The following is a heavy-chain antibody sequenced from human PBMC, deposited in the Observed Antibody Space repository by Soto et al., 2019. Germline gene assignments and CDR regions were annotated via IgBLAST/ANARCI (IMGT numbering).Heavy chain of an antibody. J-gene: IGHJ4*02. CDR3: ARVELTTLDY. V-gene: IGHV3-48*01. CDR1: GFTFSSYS. D-gene: IGHD4-17*01. CDR2: ISSSSSTI. Sequence: ESGGGLVQPGGSLRLSCAASGFTFSSYSMNWVRQAPGKGLEWVSYISSSSSTIYYADSVKGRFTISRDNAKNSLYLQMNSLRAEDTAVYYCARVELTTLDYWGQGTLVTVSS.